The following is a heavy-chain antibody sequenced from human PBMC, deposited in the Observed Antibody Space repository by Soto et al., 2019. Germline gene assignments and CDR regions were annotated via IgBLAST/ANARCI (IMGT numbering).Heavy chain of an antibody. CDR3: ARRYDSSGYYYSSSYYYYGMDV. J-gene: IGHJ6*02. V-gene: IGHV3-48*02. Sequence: PGGSLRLSFAASGFTFSSYSMNWVRQAPGKGLEWVSYISSSSGTMYYADSVKGRFTISRDNAKNALYLQMNSLRDEDTAVYYCARRYDSSGYYYSSSYYYYGMDVWGQGTTVTVSS. CDR2: ISSSSGTM. CDR1: GFTFSSYS. D-gene: IGHD3-22*01.